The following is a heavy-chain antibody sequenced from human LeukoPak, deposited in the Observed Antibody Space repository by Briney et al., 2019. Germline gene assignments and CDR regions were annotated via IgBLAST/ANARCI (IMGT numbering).Heavy chain of an antibody. V-gene: IGHV3-43*02. CDR3: ATWAFYHSLDV. CDR1: GFTLDAFA. J-gene: IGHJ6*02. CDR2: IDKDGRKT. D-gene: IGHD1-26*01. Sequence: GGSLRLSCAASGFTLDAFAMHWVHQAPGKGLEWVSLIDKDGRKTFYADSVKGRFTLSRDHSKHSLYIQMNSLRTEHTGLYFCATWAFYHSLDVWGRGATVIVSS.